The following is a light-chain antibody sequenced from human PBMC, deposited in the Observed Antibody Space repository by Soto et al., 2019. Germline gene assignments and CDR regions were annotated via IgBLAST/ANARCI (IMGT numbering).Light chain of an antibody. CDR3: QSYDSSLNGWV. J-gene: IGLJ3*02. CDR1: SSNIGAGYD. Sequence: QSVLTQPPSVSGASGQRVTISCAGSSSNIGAGYDVHWYQQLPGTAPKLLIFDNNNRPSGVPDRFSGSKSGTSASLAITGLEAEDEADYYCQSYDSSLNGWVFGGGTKLTVL. CDR2: DNN. V-gene: IGLV1-40*01.